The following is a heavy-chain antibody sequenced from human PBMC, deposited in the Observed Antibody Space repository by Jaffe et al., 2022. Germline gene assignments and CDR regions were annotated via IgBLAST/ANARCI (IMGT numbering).Heavy chain of an antibody. D-gene: IGHD3-22*01. CDR1: GGTFSSYA. Sequence: QVQLVQSGAEVKKPGSSVKVSCKASGGTFSSYAISWVRQAPGQGLEWMGGIIPIFGTANYAQKFQGRVTITTDESTSTAYMELSSLRSEDTAVYYCARAPTYYYDSSGYYFQYYFDYWGQGTLVTVSS. CDR3: ARAPTYYYDSSGYYFQYYFDY. J-gene: IGHJ4*02. CDR2: IIPIFGTA. V-gene: IGHV1-69*05.